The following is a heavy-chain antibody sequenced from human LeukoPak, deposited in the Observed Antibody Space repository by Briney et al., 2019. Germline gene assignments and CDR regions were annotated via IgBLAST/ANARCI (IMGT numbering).Heavy chain of an antibody. CDR3: ARPYYDILTGSYYFDY. J-gene: IGHJ4*02. D-gene: IGHD3-9*01. Sequence: ASVKVSCKASGYTFTSYGISWVRQAPGQGLEWMGWISAYNGNTNYAQKLQGRVTMTTDTSTSTAYIELRSLRSDDTAVYYCARPYYDILTGSYYFDYWGQGTLVTVSS. V-gene: IGHV1-18*01. CDR1: GYTFTSYG. CDR2: ISAYNGNT.